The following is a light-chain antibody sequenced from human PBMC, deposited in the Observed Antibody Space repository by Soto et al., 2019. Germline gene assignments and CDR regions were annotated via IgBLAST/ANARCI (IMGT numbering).Light chain of an antibody. Sequence: DIQLTQSPSFLSASVGDRVTITCRANQGISDSLAWYQQKPGKAPNLLIYDASTLQSGVPSRFSGSTSGTEFTLTISSLQPEDFATYYCQQFNVYPLTFGGGTKVGIK. CDR2: DAS. CDR3: QQFNVYPLT. CDR1: QGISDS. V-gene: IGKV1-9*01. J-gene: IGKJ4*01.